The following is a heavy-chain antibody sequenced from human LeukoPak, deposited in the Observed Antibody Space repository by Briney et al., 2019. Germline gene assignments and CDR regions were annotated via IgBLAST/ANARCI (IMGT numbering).Heavy chain of an antibody. V-gene: IGHV4-39*01. J-gene: IGHJ4*02. CDR2: IYYSGST. D-gene: IGHD3-9*01. CDR1: GGSLSSSSFY. CDR3: VRQENDALTGYYLNY. Sequence: PSETLSLTCTVSGGSLSSSSFYWGWIRQPPGKGLEWIGSIYYSGSTYYNPSLKGRVTISVDTSKNQFSLRLSSVTAADTSVYYCVRQENDALTGYYLNYWGQGTLVTVSS.